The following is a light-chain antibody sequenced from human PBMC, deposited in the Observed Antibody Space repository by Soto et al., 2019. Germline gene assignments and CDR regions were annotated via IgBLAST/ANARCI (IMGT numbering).Light chain of an antibody. CDR3: QQYRSWYT. V-gene: IGKV1-5*03. CDR2: KAS. J-gene: IGKJ2*01. Sequence: IQLTQSPSSLSASVGDTVTITCRASQAIGSYFAWYQQRPGKAPKLLIYKASTLQSGVPSRFSGSGSETEFTLTITILQTDDFATYYCQQYRSWYTFGQGTKLEI. CDR1: QAIGSY.